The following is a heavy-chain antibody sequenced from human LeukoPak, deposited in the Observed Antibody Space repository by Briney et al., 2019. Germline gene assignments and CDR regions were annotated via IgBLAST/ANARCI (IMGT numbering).Heavy chain of an antibody. CDR2: IYYSGST. J-gene: IGHJ2*01. V-gene: IGHV4-31*03. D-gene: IGHD1-1*01. CDR3: ARVVDIRGWVHWYFDL. CDR1: GGSISSGGYY. Sequence: SETLSLTCTVSGGSISSGGYYWSWIRQHPGKGLEWIGYIYYSGSTYYNPSLKSRVTISVDTSKNQFSLKLSSVTAADTAVYYCARVVDIRGWVHWYFDLWGRGTLVTVSS.